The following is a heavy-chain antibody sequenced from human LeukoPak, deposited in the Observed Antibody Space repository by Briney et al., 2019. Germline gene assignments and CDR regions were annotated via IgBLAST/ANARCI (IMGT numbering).Heavy chain of an antibody. CDR1: GFTFGDYA. Sequence: GGSLRLSCTASGFTFGDYAMSWVRQAPGKGLEWVGFIRSKAYGGTTEYAASVKGRFTISRDDSKSIAYLQMNSLKTEDTAVYYCTSFFGVVMLGFDPWGQGTLVTVSS. CDR2: IRSKAYGGTT. V-gene: IGHV3-49*04. CDR3: TSFFGVVMLGFDP. D-gene: IGHD3-3*01. J-gene: IGHJ5*02.